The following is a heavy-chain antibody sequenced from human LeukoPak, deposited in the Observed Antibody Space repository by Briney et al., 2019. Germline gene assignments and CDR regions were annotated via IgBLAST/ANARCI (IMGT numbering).Heavy chain of an antibody. J-gene: IGHJ3*02. CDR2: IYYSGST. Sequence: PSQTLSFTCTVSGGSISSGGYYWSWIRQHPGKGLEWIGYIYYSGSTYYNPSLKSRVTISVDTSKNQFSLKLSSVTAADTAVYYCARDPLFGGATGIDAFDIWGQGTMVTVSS. D-gene: IGHD3-16*01. CDR3: ARDPLFGGATGIDAFDI. V-gene: IGHV4-31*03. CDR1: GGSISSGGYY.